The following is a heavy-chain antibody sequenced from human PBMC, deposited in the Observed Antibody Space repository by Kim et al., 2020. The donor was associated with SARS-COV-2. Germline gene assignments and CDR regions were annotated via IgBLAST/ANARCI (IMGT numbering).Heavy chain of an antibody. CDR3: ARGRITILGVVTVAFVI. CDR2: IYYSGST. Sequence: SETLSLTCTVSGGSISSGGYYWGWIRQHPGKGLEWIGYIYYSGSTYYNPSLKSRVTISVDTSKNQFSLKLSSVTAADTVVYYCARGRITILGVVTVAFVIWGQGTLVTVSS. J-gene: IGHJ3*02. D-gene: IGHD3-3*01. V-gene: IGHV4-31*03. CDR1: GGSISSGGYY.